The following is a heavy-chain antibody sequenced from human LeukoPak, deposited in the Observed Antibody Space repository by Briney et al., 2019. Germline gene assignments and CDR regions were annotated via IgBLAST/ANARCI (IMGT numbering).Heavy chain of an antibody. D-gene: IGHD3-22*01. J-gene: IGHJ4*02. CDR3: TTSDLGRDSSGYYANY. V-gene: IGHV3-15*01. CDR1: GFTFSNAW. Sequence: PGGSLRLSCAASGFTFSNAWMSWVRQAPGKGLEWVGRIKSKTDGGTTDYAAPVKGRFTISRDDSKNTLYLQMNSLKTEDTAVYCCTTSDLGRDSSGYYANYWGQGTLVTVSS. CDR2: IKSKTDGGTT.